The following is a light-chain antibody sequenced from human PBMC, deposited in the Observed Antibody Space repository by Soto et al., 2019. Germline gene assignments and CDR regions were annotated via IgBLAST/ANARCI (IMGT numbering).Light chain of an antibody. V-gene: IGKV1-5*03. Sequence: DIQMTQSPSTLSASVGDRVTSTCRASQSVSTALAWWQQKPGKAPNLLIYTVSILKSGVPSRFRASGSGTEFTLTVSSLQPDDVATYYCHQYYRYPPTFGGGTKGEIK. CDR3: HQYYRYPPT. CDR2: TVS. CDR1: QSVSTA. J-gene: IGKJ4*01.